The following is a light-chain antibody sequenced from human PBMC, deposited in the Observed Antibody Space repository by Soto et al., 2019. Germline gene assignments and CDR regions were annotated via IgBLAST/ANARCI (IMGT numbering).Light chain of an antibody. CDR2: SAS. Sequence: EILITQSPATLSVSQGERATLSCRASQSVSSDLAWYHQKPGQAPRLLISSASTRATGIPARFSGSGSGTEFTLTINSLQSEDFAVYYCQQYNNWPGTFGQGTKVDIK. CDR1: QSVSSD. CDR3: QQYNNWPGT. J-gene: IGKJ1*01. V-gene: IGKV3-15*01.